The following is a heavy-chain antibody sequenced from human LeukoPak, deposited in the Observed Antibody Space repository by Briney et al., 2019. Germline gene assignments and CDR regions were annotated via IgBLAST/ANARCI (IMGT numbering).Heavy chain of an antibody. CDR1: GFTFSTYW. CDR2: INTDGTRT. J-gene: IGHJ4*02. Sequence: GGSLRLSCSASGFTFSTYWMHWVRQVPGKGLVWVSRINTDGTRTTYADSVKGRFTISRDNAKDTLYLQMNSLRAEDTAVYYCARRRPAGRPDYFDNWGQGTLVTVSS. CDR3: ARRRPAGRPDYFDN. V-gene: IGHV3-74*01. D-gene: IGHD6-6*01.